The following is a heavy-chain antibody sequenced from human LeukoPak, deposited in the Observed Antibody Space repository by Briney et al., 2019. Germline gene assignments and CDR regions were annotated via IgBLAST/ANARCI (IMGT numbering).Heavy chain of an antibody. D-gene: IGHD3-22*01. J-gene: IGHJ4*02. CDR1: GGSIGSYY. V-gene: IGHV4-4*07. CDR2: IYTSGNT. CDR3: ARAGRYDSSGMGIFDY. Sequence: PSETLSLTCTVSGGSIGSYYWSWIRQPAGKGLEWIGRIYTSGNTNYNPSLKSRVTISVDKSKNQFSLKLSSVTAADTAVYYCARAGRYDSSGMGIFDYWGQGTLVTVSS.